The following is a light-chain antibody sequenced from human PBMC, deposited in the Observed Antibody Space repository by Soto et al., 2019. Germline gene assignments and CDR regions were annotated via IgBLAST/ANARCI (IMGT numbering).Light chain of an antibody. V-gene: IGKV4-1*01. CDR1: QSVLYSSNNKNY. J-gene: IGKJ4*01. CDR2: WAS. CDR3: QQYYSTPLT. Sequence: DIVMTQSPDSLAVSLGERATINCKSSQSVLYSSNNKNYLAWYQQKPGQPPKLLIYWASTRESGVPDRFSGSESGTDFTLTNSSLQAEDGAVYYCQQYYSTPLTFGGGTKVESK.